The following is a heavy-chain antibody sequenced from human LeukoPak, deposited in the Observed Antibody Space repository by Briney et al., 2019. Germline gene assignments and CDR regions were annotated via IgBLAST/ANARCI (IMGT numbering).Heavy chain of an antibody. D-gene: IGHD3-10*01. CDR2: ISGSGGST. J-gene: IGHJ4*02. V-gene: IGHV3-23*01. Sequence: GGSLRLSCAASGYTVRSHYMSWVRQAPGKGLEWVSAISGSGGSTYYADSVKGRFTISRDNSKNTLYPQMNSLRAEDTAVYYCARDASMVRGMSPPFDSWGQGTLVTVSS. CDR1: GYTVRSHY. CDR3: ARDASMVRGMSPPFDS.